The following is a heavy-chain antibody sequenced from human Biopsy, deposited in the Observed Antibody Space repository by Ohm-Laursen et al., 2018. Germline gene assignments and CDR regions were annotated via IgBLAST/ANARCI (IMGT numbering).Heavy chain of an antibody. CDR3: GRREVVITHDAFDT. Sequence: GTLSLTCTVSRGSISSYYWSWIRPPPGKGLEWIGYMSNSGSTNRNPSLKSRVTILVDTTKNQFSQKQISVTAADTAVYYCGRREVVITHDAFDTWGQGTMVTVSS. D-gene: IGHD3-22*01. CDR2: MSNSGST. J-gene: IGHJ3*02. CDR1: RGSISSYY. V-gene: IGHV4-59*08.